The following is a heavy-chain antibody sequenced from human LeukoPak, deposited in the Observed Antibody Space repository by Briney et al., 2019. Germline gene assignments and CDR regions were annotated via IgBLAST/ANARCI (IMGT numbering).Heavy chain of an antibody. CDR3: ATDWDLRYWDY. J-gene: IGHJ4*02. D-gene: IGHD2-8*02. CDR1: GDSISSTTYY. CDR2: MYYSGST. V-gene: IGHV4-39*07. Sequence: SETLSLTCTVSGDSISSTTYYWGWIRQPPGKGLEWIGSMYYSGSTYYNPSLKSRVTISVDTSKNQFSLKLSSVTAADTAVYYCATDWDLRYWDYWGQGTLVTVSS.